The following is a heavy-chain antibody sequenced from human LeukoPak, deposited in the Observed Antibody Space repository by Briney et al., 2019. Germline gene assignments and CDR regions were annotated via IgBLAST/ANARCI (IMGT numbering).Heavy chain of an antibody. D-gene: IGHD6-13*01. V-gene: IGHV3-21*01. J-gene: IGHJ4*02. CDR1: GFTFSSYS. Sequence: GGSLRLSCAASGFTFSSYSMNWVRQAPGKGLEWVSSISSSSSYIYYADSVKGRFTISRDNAKNPLYLQMNSLRAEDTAVYYCARARIAAAENDYWGQGTLVTVSS. CDR3: ARARIAAAENDY. CDR2: ISSSSSYI.